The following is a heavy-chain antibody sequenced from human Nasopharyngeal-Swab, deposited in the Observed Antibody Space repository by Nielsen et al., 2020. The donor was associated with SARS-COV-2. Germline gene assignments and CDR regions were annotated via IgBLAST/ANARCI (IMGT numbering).Heavy chain of an antibody. CDR2: IYSGGST. V-gene: IGHV3-53*01. Sequence: GESLKISCAASGFTVSSNYMSWVRQAPGKGLEWVSVIYSGGSTYYADSVKGRFTISRDNSKNTLYLQMNSLRAEDTAVYYCARGGGSYYNWFDPWGQGTLVTVSS. J-gene: IGHJ5*02. D-gene: IGHD2-15*01. CDR1: GFTVSSNY. CDR3: ARGGGSYYNWFDP.